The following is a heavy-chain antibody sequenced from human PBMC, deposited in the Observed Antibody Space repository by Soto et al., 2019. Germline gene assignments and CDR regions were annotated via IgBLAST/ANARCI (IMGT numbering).Heavy chain of an antibody. CDR2: INPATGAA. V-gene: IGHV1-2*02. D-gene: IGHD3-3*01. J-gene: IGHJ3*02. CDR1: GYPVTAYY. Sequence: QLHLVQSGAVVKKPGASVTVSCSASGYPVTAYYMHWVRQAPGRGLEGMGGINPATGAAKYTQTSQGRVTMPRDTSTSTVFMELSGLTSEDTAVFYCARGGGVGVAGSAAFDMWGQGTLVTVSS. CDR3: ARGGGVGVAGSAAFDM.